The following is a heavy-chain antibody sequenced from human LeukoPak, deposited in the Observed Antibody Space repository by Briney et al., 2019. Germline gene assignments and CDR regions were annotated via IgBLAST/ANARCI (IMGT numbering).Heavy chain of an antibody. Sequence: ASVKVSCKTSGYTFTDFYMHWVRQAPGQGLEWMGRVNLNSGGTNFAQKFQGRVSMTRDTSISTAYMQLSRQRFDDTAVYYCARSPHILTGENFDYWGQGTLLTVSS. CDR2: VNLNSGGT. D-gene: IGHD3-9*01. CDR1: GYTFTDFY. V-gene: IGHV1-2*06. CDR3: ARSPHILTGENFDY. J-gene: IGHJ4*02.